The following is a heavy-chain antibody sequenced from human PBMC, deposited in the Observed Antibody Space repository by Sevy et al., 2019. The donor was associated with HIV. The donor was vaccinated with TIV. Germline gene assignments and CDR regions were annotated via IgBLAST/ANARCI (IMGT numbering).Heavy chain of an antibody. CDR1: GFTFINHS. J-gene: IGHJ4*02. Sequence: GGSLRPSCAASGFTFINHSREWVRQAPGKGLEGVGRTRKKPDSNTTEYAASVKGRFTISRDDSKNSLYLQMNSLKTEDTAVYYCATHAGIAAAGRVFDYWGQGSLVTVSS. D-gene: IGHD6-13*01. V-gene: IGHV3-72*01. CDR3: ATHAGIAAAGRVFDY. CDR2: TRKKPDSNTT.